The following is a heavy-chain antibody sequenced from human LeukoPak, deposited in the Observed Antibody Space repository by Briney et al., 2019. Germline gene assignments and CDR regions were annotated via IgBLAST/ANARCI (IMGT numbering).Heavy chain of an antibody. Sequence: GGSLRLSCAEPGFTLSSNYMSWGRQAPGKRLERVSVIYSGGSTYYAESVKGRFTISRDESKNTMYLQMNSLSAEDRAVYYCTRGSPEPYSSGWYYFDYWGQGTLVTVSS. V-gene: IGHV3-66*01. CDR1: GFTLSSNY. CDR3: TRGSPEPYSSGWYYFDY. CDR2: IYSGGST. D-gene: IGHD6-19*01. J-gene: IGHJ4*02.